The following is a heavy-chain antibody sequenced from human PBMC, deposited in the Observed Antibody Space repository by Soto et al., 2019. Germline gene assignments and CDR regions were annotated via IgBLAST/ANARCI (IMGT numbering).Heavy chain of an antibody. D-gene: IGHD3-22*01. J-gene: IGHJ1*01. CDR1: GFTFSSYG. CDR2: ISYDGSNK. CDR3: ARGYYTQAEYFQH. V-gene: IGHV3-30*03. Sequence: GGSLRLSCAASGFTFSSYGMHWVRQAPGKGLEWVAVISYDGSNKYYADSVKGRFTISRDNSKNTLYLQMNSLRAEDTAVYYCARGYYTQAEYFQHWGQGTLVTVSS.